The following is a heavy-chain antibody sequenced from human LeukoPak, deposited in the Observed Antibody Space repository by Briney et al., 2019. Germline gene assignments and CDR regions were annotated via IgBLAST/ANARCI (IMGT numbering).Heavy chain of an antibody. Sequence: SETLSLTCAVYGGSFSGYYWSWIRQPPGKGLEWIGEINHSGSTNYNSSLKSRVIISVDTSKNQFSLKLSSVTAADTAVYYCARTGIAAAGPTDYWGQGTLVTVSS. J-gene: IGHJ4*02. CDR2: INHSGST. CDR1: GGSFSGYY. D-gene: IGHD6-13*01. V-gene: IGHV4-34*01. CDR3: ARTGIAAAGPTDY.